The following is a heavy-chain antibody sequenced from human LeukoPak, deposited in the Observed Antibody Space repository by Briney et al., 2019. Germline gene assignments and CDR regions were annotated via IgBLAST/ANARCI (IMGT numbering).Heavy chain of an antibody. V-gene: IGHV1-69*01. CDR2: IIPIFGTA. D-gene: IGHD5-24*01. CDR3: ARDTVEMATIRYYYYYMDV. Sequence: SVKVSCKASGGTFSSYAISWVRQAPGQGLEWIGGIIPIFGTANYAQKFQGRVTITADESTSTAYMELSSLRSEDTAVYYCARDTVEMATIRYYYYYMDVWGKGTTVTVSS. J-gene: IGHJ6*03. CDR1: GGTFSSYA.